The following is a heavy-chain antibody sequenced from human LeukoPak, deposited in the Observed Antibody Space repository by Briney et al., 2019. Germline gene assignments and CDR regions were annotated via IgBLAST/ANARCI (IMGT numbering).Heavy chain of an antibody. D-gene: IGHD6-19*01. CDR2: IRDSGGST. CDR3: AKNEKSSSASSSDY. V-gene: IGHV3-23*01. J-gene: IGHJ4*02. Sequence: GGSLRLSCAASGFTFSSYAMSWVRQAPGKGLEWVSGIRDSGGSTYYADSVEGRFTISRDNSKNTLYLQMNSLRVEDTAVYYCAKNEKSSSASSSDYWGQGTVVTVSS. CDR1: GFTFSSYA.